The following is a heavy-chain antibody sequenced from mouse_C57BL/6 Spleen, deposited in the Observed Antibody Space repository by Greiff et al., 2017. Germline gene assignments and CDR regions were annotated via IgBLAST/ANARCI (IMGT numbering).Heavy chain of an antibody. CDR1: GYTFTSYW. J-gene: IGHJ2*01. CDR3: ARERYLDY. V-gene: IGHV1-69*01. CDR2: IDPSDSYT. Sequence: VQLQQPGAELVMPGASVKLSCKASGYTFTSYWMHWVKQRPGQGLEWIGEIDPSDSYTNYNQKFKGKSTLTVDKSSSTAYMQLSSLTSEDSAVYYCARERYLDYWGQGTTLTVSS. D-gene: IGHD2-14*01.